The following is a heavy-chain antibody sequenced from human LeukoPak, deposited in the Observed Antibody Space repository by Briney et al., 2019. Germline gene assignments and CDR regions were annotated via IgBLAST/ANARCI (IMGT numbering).Heavy chain of an antibody. CDR2: INSGGST. CDR3: ARDAGAVAGTTYWYFDL. D-gene: IGHD6-19*01. J-gene: IGHJ2*01. CDR1: GFTISSNH. Sequence: GGSLRLSCAASGFTISSNHMSWVRRAPGKGLEWVSVINSGGSTYYADSVKGRFTISRDNSENILYIQMNSLRVEDTAVYYCARDAGAVAGTTYWYFDLWGRGTLVIVSS. V-gene: IGHV3-66*02.